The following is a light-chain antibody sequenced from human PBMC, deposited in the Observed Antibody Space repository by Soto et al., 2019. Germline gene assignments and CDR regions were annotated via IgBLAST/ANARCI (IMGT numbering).Light chain of an antibody. CDR2: EVS. CDR3: SSYAGSNNFV. CDR1: SSDVGGYNF. J-gene: IGLJ1*01. Sequence: QSVLTQPPSASGSPGQSVTISCTGTSSDVGGYNFVSWYQQHPGKAPKFMIYEVSKRPSGVPDRFSGSKSGNTASLTVSGXXXXXXADXYCSSYAGSNNFVFGTGTKLTVL. V-gene: IGLV2-8*01.